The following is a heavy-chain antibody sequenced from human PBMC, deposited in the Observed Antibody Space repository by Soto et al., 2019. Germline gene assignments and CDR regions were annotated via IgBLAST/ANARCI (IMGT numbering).Heavy chain of an antibody. Sequence: SETLSLTCTVPGGSLTSNSYYWGWIRQPPGKGLEWIGSFYYSQSTYFNPSLKSRVTISVETSKNQYSLKLSAVTAADTAVYYCARRSTVTYDYWGQGILVTVSS. CDR3: ARRSTVTYDY. V-gene: IGHV4-39*01. CDR2: FYYSQST. D-gene: IGHD4-17*01. CDR1: GGSLTSNSYY. J-gene: IGHJ4*02.